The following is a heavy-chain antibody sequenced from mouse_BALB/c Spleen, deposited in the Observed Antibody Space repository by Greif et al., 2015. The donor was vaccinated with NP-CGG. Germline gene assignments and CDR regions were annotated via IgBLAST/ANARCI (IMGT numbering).Heavy chain of an antibody. V-gene: IGHV1-87*01. J-gene: IGHJ4*01. CDR2: IYPGDGDT. CDR3: ASYGSRDYAMDY. CDR1: GYTFTSYW. Sequence: QVQLQQSGAELARPGASVKLSCKASGYTFTSYWMQWVKQRPGQGLEWIGAIYPGDGDTRYTQKFKGKATLTADKSSSTAYMQLSSLASEDSAVYYCASYGSRDYAMDYWGQGTSVTVSS. D-gene: IGHD1-1*01.